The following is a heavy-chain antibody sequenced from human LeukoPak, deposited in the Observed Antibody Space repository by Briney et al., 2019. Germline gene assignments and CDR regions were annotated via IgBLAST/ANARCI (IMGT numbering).Heavy chain of an antibody. CDR3: AREGHSSSYYMDV. CDR1: GGSISSYY. D-gene: IGHD6-6*01. Sequence: RPSETLSLTCTVSGGSISSYYWSWIRQPPGKGLEWIGYIYYSGSTNYNPSFKSRVTISVDTSKNQFSLKLSSVTAADTAVYYCAREGHSSSYYMDVWGKGTTVTVSS. J-gene: IGHJ6*03. V-gene: IGHV4-59*01. CDR2: IYYSGST.